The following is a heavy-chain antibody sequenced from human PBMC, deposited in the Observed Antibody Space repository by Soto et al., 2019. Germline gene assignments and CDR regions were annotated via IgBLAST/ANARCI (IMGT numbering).Heavy chain of an antibody. V-gene: IGHV1-24*01. CDR3: ATGVSTLYNWFDP. CDR1: GYTLTELS. CDR2: FDPEDGET. D-gene: IGHD2-2*01. J-gene: IGHJ5*02. Sequence: ASVKVSCKVSGYTLTELSMHWVRQVPGKGLEWMGGFDPEDGETIYAQKFQGRVTMTEDTSTDTAYMELSSLRSEDTAVYYCATGVSTLYNWFDPWGQGTLVTVSS.